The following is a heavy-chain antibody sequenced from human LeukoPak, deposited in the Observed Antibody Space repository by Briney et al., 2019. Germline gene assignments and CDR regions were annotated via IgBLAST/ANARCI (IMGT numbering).Heavy chain of an antibody. V-gene: IGHV4-4*02. CDR3: AGLEGRYSTDWFYFFDY. Sequence: SETLSLTCAVSGGSISSLNLWSWLRPPPGKGLEWVGEMYLDGRTNFHPSVRGRVTIFIDKPKNQLSLQLTSVTAADTAVYYCAGLEGRYSTDWFYFFDYWGQGALVTVSS. D-gene: IGHD6-19*01. CDR1: GGSISSLNL. CDR2: MYLDGRT. J-gene: IGHJ4*02.